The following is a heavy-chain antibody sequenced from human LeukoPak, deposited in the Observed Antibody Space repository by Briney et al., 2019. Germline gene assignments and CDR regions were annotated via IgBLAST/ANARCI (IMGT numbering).Heavy chain of an antibody. D-gene: IGHD6-19*01. J-gene: IGHJ4*02. CDR1: GFTFSTFA. CDR2: IFPSGGEI. V-gene: IGHV3-23*01. Sequence: GGSLRLSCAASGFTFSTFAMIWVRQPPGKGLEWVSSIFPSGGEIHYADSVRGRFTISRDNSKSTMSLQMNSLRAEDTAVYYCARGDSSGWCFDYWGQGAIVTVSS. CDR3: ARGDSSGWCFDY.